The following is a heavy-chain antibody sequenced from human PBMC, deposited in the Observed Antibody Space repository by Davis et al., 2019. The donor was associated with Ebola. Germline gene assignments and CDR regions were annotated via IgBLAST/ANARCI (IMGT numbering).Heavy chain of an antibody. D-gene: IGHD3-10*01. J-gene: IGHJ6*02. CDR2: IKQDGSEK. Sequence: GGSLRLSCAASGFTFSSYWMSWVRQAPGKGLEWVANIKQDGSEKYYVDSVKGRFTISRDNAKNSLYLQMNSLRAEDTAVYYCARGLGGIWFGGSMDVWGQGTTVTVSS. CDR3: ARGLGGIWFGGSMDV. CDR1: GFTFSSYW. V-gene: IGHV3-7*01.